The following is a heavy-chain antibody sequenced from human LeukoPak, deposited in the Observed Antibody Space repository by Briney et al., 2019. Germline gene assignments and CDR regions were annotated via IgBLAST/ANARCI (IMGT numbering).Heavy chain of an antibody. CDR1: GGSISSSSYY. CDR2: IYYSGST. J-gene: IGHJ4*02. Sequence: SETLSLTCTVSGGSISSSSYYWGWIRQPPGKGLEWVGSIYYSGSTYYNPSLKSRVTISVDTSKNQFSLKLSSVTAADTAVYYCASSSPAGDFDYWGQGTLVTVSS. V-gene: IGHV4-39*07. D-gene: IGHD6-13*01. CDR3: ASSSPAGDFDY.